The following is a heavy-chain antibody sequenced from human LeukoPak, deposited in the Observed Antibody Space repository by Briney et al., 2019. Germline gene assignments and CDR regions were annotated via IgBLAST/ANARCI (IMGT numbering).Heavy chain of an antibody. CDR1: GGSFSGFY. CDR3: AREGDFWSGYLSNWFDP. V-gene: IGHV4-34*01. Sequence: SETLSLTCAVYGGSFSGFYWSWIRQSPGKGLEWIGEINHSGDTSYNPSLKSRVTISVDTSMNHFSLKLSSVTAADTAVYYCAREGDFWSGYLSNWFDPWGQGTLVTVSS. D-gene: IGHD3-3*01. J-gene: IGHJ5*02. CDR2: INHSGDT.